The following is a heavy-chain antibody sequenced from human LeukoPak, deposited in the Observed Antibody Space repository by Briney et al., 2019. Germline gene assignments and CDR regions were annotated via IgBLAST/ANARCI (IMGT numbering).Heavy chain of an antibody. CDR1: GYTFSIYW. Sequence: GGSLRHSCAASGYTFSIYWMNWVRQAPGKGLEWVASIKQDGSETYYMESVQGRFTISRDNDMNFLYLQLSSLRAEGTAVYYCTRENSGSLSLEYWGQGTLVTVSS. CDR3: TRENSGSLSLEY. V-gene: IGHV3-7*01. CDR2: IKQDGSET. D-gene: IGHD1-26*01. J-gene: IGHJ4*02.